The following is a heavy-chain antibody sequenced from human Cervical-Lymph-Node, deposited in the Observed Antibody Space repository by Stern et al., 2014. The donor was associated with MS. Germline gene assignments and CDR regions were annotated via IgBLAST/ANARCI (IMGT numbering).Heavy chain of an antibody. V-gene: IGHV4-4*07. D-gene: IGHD6-13*01. CDR3: ARDGSWSPLDY. CDR1: RGSISTYY. J-gene: IGHJ4*02. Sequence: QVQLQESGPRQVKTAETLSLTCSVSRGSISTYYWTWIRQPAGKGLECIGRFSTPGNNGYTPSLKNRVTMSVDPSKNQFSLQLKSVTAADTAMYFCARDGSWSPLDYWGQGILVTVSS. CDR2: FSTPGNN.